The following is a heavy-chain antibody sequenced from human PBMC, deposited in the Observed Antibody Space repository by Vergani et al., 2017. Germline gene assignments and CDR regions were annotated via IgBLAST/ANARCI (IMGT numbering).Heavy chain of an antibody. CDR3: ARERPDYGDSIDY. J-gene: IGHJ4*02. D-gene: IGHD4-17*01. CDR1: GGTFSSYA. V-gene: IGHV1-69*09. Sequence: QVQLVQSGAEGKKPGSSVKVSCKASGGTFSSYAISWVRQAPGQGLEWMGRIIPSLGIANYAQKFQGRVTITADKSTSTAYMELSSLRSEDTAVYYCARERPDYGDSIDYWGQGTLVTVSS. CDR2: IIPSLGIA.